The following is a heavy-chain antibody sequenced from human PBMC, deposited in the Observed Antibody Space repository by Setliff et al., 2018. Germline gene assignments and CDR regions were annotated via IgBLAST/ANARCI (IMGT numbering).Heavy chain of an antibody. J-gene: IGHJ5*02. CDR1: GGLIYDHW. CDR2: VYSDGDT. D-gene: IGHD3-3*01. V-gene: IGHV4-4*07. CDR3: ARERQGGFLEWSPLDP. Sequence: ETLSLTCRVSGGLIYDHWWTWVRQPAGEEFQWIGRVYSDGDTEYNPSLKSRVTISVDTSNNQFSLHLTSVTAADTARYFCARERQGGFLEWSPLDPWGQGILVTVSS.